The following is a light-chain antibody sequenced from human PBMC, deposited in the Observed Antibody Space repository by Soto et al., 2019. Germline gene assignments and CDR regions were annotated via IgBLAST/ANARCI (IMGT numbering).Light chain of an antibody. CDR1: SSDIGAFNY. Sequence: QSALTQPASVSGSPGQSITISCTGTSSDIGAFNYVSWYQQHPGKAPKLMIYEVSNRPSGVSNRFSGSKSGNTASLTISGLQADDEADYYCNSYTSTSSVLFGGGTKVTVL. CDR3: NSYTSTSSVL. CDR2: EVS. J-gene: IGLJ3*02. V-gene: IGLV2-14*01.